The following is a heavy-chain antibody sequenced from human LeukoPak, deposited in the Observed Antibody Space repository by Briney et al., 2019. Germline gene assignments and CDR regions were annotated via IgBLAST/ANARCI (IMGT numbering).Heavy chain of an antibody. D-gene: IGHD6-19*01. CDR2: ISYDGSNK. V-gene: IGHV3-30*18. Sequence: GGSLRLSGAASGFTFSSYGMHGVRQAPGKGLEWVAVISYDGSNKYYADSVKGRFTISRDNSKNTLYLQMNSLRPEDAAVYYCAKDVEYSSGWYEGGFFDYWGRGIVVTVSA. CDR1: GFTFSSYG. J-gene: IGHJ4*02. CDR3: AKDVEYSSGWYEGGFFDY.